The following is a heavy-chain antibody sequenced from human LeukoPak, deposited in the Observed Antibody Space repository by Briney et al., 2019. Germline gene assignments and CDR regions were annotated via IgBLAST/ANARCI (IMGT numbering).Heavy chain of an antibody. D-gene: IGHD1-26*01. Sequence: GESLKISCKGCGYSFTSYWISWVRQMPGKGLEWMGRIDPSDSYTNYSPSFQGHVTISADKSISTAYLQWSSLKASDTAMYYCASSYSGSYYAFDIWGQGTMVTVSS. CDR1: GYSFTSYW. V-gene: IGHV5-10-1*01. CDR3: ASSYSGSYYAFDI. J-gene: IGHJ3*02. CDR2: IDPSDSYT.